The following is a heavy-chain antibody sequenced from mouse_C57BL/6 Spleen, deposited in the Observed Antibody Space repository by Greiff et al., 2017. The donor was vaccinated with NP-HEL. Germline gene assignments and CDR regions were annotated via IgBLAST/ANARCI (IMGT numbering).Heavy chain of an antibody. D-gene: IGHD2-5*01. J-gene: IGHJ3*01. CDR1: GYTFTSYW. Sequence: QVQLQQSGAELVKPGASVKLSCKASGYTFTSYWMHWVKQRPGQGLEWIGMIHPNSGSTNYNEKFKSKATLTVDKSSSTAYMQLSSLTSEDSAVYYCASPAYYSNYGFAYWGQGTLVTVSA. CDR2: IHPNSGST. V-gene: IGHV1-64*01. CDR3: ASPAYYSNYGFAY.